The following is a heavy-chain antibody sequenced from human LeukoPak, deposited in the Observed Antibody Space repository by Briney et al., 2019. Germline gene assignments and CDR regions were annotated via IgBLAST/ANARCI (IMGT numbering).Heavy chain of an antibody. Sequence: PGGSLRLSCAASGFTFSRYSMNWVRQAPGKGLEWVSSISSSISYIYYADSVKGRFTISRDNAKNSLYLQMNSLRAEDTAVYYCARDRDTLIADAFDIWGQGTMVTVSS. CDR3: ARDRDTLIADAFDI. V-gene: IGHV3-21*01. D-gene: IGHD3-22*01. CDR2: ISSSISYI. J-gene: IGHJ3*02. CDR1: GFTFSRYS.